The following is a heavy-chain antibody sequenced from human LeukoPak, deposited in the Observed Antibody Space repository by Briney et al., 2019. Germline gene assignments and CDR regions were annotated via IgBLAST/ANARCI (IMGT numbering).Heavy chain of an antibody. D-gene: IGHD2/OR15-2a*01. J-gene: IGHJ4*02. CDR2: ISTNGSRT. V-gene: IGHV3-64*01. Sequence: TGGSLRLSCAGSGFTFRNYAMHWVRQAPVTGLQYVSAISTNGSRTFYANSVKGRFTISRDNSKNTVYLQMNSLRAEDTAVYYRARVEKEFGPRGGYFDYWGQGTLVTVSS. CDR3: ARVEKEFGPRGGYFDY. CDR1: GFTFRNYA.